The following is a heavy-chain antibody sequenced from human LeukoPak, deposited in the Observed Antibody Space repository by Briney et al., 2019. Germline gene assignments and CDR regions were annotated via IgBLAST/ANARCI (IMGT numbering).Heavy chain of an antibody. D-gene: IGHD2-2*01. J-gene: IGHJ3*01. V-gene: IGHV4-31*03. CDR2: IFYNGGS. Sequence: SETLSLTCSVSGDSMSSGGYLWTWMRQHPGKGLEWIGYIFYNGGSYYSPSLQSRLTISVDTSQKQFSLKMSSVTAADTAVYYCVRLTCSGSSCCGGGAFDVWGQGTVVTVSS. CDR3: VRLTCSGSSCCGGGAFDV. CDR1: GDSMSSGGYL.